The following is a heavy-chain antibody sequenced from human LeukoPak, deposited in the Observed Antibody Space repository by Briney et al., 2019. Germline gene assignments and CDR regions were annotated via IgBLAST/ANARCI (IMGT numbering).Heavy chain of an antibody. CDR1: GFTISNYW. J-gene: IGHJ5*02. D-gene: IGHD5-12*01. CDR2: IHPDGSFT. CDR3: APQQTYSPYNWFDP. V-gene: IGHV3-74*03. Sequence: GGSLRLSCVGSGFTISNYWMHWVRQAPGTGLVWVSRIHPDGSFTTYADSVKGRFTISRDNAKNTLYLQMNSLRAEDTAVYYCAPQQTYSPYNWFDPWGQGTLVTVSS.